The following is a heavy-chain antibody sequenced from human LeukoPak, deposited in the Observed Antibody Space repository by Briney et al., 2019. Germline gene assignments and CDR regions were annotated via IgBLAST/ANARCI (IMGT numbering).Heavy chain of an antibody. Sequence: GGSLRLSCAACGFTFSIYSMNWVRQAPGKGLEWVSSISSSSSYIYYADSVKGRFTISRDNAKNSLYLQMNSLRAEDTAVYYCARVGSSASIDYWGQGTLVTVSS. CDR2: ISSSSSYI. CDR1: GFTFSIYS. CDR3: ARVGSSASIDY. D-gene: IGHD6-6*01. J-gene: IGHJ4*02. V-gene: IGHV3-21*01.